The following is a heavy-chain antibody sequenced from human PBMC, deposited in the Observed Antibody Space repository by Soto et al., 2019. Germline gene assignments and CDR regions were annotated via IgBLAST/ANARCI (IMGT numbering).Heavy chain of an antibody. D-gene: IGHD3-9*01. CDR1: GFTFSSYW. CDR2: INSDGSST. J-gene: IGHJ6*03. Sequence: GGSLRLSCAASGFTFSSYWMHWVRQAPGKGLVWVSRINSDGSSTSYADSVKGRFTISRDNAKNTLYLQMNSLRAEDTAVYYCARSPYYDILTGYYTYYYMDVWGKGTTVTVSS. V-gene: IGHV3-74*01. CDR3: ARSPYYDILTGYYTYYYMDV.